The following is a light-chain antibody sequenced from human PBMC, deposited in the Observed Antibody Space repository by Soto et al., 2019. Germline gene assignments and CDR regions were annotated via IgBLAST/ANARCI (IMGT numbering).Light chain of an antibody. Sequence: DIQMTQSPSSLSASVGDRVTITCRASQSISSYLNWYQQKPGKAPKLLIYAASSLQSGVPSRFSGSGSGTDFTLTISSLQPEYFATYYCQQSYRPLTFGGGTKVEIK. CDR3: QQSYRPLT. V-gene: IGKV1-39*01. CDR2: AAS. CDR1: QSISSY. J-gene: IGKJ4*01.